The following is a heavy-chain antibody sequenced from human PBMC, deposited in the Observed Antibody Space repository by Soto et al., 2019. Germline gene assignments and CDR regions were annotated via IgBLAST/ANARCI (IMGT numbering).Heavy chain of an antibody. J-gene: IGHJ6*02. CDR1: GGTFSSYA. Sequence: GASVKVSCKASGGTFSSYAISWVRQAPGQGLDWMGGIIPIFGTANYAQKFQGRVTITADESTSTAYMELSSLRSEDTAVYYCARGCSSSCCYLPYYYGMDVRGQGTTVTVS. CDR3: ARGCSSSCCYLPYYYGMDV. CDR2: IIPIFGTA. V-gene: IGHV1-69*13. D-gene: IGHD2-2*01.